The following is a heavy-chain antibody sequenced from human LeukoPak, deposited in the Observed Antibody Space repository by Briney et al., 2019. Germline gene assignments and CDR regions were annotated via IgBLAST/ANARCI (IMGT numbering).Heavy chain of an antibody. J-gene: IGHJ5*02. D-gene: IGHD2-15*01. CDR2: IYYGGST. CDR1: GGSISSYY. Sequence: PSETLSLTCTVSGGSISSYYWSWIRQPPGKGLEWIGYIYYGGSTNYNPSLKSRVTISVDTSKNQFSLKLSSVTAADTAVYYCARKTGGGGSPWFDPWGQGTLVTVPS. V-gene: IGHV4-59*01. CDR3: ARKTGGGGSPWFDP.